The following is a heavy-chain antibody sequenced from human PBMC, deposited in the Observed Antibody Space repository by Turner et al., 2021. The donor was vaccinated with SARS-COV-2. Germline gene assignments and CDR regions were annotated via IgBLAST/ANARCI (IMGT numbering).Heavy chain of an antibody. CDR3: ARDHIGVYYAMDV. CDR2: IWYDGSNK. D-gene: IGHD3-10*01. Sequence: QVQLVESGGGVVQPGRSLRLSCAASGFTFSSYGMHWVRQAPGKGLEWVAVIWYDGSNKYYGDSVKGRFTISRDNSKNTLYLQMNSLRAEDTAVYYCARDHIGVYYAMDVWGQGTTVTVSS. CDR1: GFTFSSYG. V-gene: IGHV3-33*01. J-gene: IGHJ6*02.